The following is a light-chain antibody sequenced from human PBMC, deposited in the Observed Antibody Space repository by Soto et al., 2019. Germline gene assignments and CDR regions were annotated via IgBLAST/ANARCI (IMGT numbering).Light chain of an antibody. Sequence: EIQITQVPSTRSGSVGDRVTITCGASQTISSWLAWYQQKPVKAPNLLIYKASNLKSGVPSRFSGSGPGPESTLTTSSLKPDDFATYYCQHYNSYSEAFGQWTKV. CDR3: QHYNSYSEA. CDR1: QTISSW. V-gene: IGKV1-5*03. CDR2: KAS. J-gene: IGKJ1*01.